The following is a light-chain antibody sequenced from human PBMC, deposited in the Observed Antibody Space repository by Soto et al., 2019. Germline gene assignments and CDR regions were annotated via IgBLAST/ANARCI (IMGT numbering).Light chain of an antibody. J-gene: IGLJ2*01. Sequence: QSVLTQSPSASASLGASVKLTCTLSSGHSNYAIEWHQQQSEKGPRYLMKLNRDGSHSKGDRIPDRFSGSSSGAELYLTISCLQSDDSADYSCQTWGSCIVVFGGGTTFTVL. CDR1: SGHSNYA. CDR2: LNRDGSH. V-gene: IGLV4-69*01. CDR3: QTWGSCIVV.